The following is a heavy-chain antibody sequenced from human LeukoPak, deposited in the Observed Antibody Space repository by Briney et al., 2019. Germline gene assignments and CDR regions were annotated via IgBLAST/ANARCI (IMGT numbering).Heavy chain of an antibody. V-gene: IGHV3-23*01. D-gene: IGHD3-22*01. Sequence: HPGGSLRLSCAASGFTFSSYAMSWVRQAPGKGLEWVSAISGSGGSTYYADSVKGRFTISRDNSKNTLYLQMNSLRAEDTAVYYCAKDSNSKWLLQYYYYYMDVWGKGTTVTISS. CDR3: AKDSNSKWLLQYYYYYMDV. J-gene: IGHJ6*03. CDR1: GFTFSSYA. CDR2: ISGSGGST.